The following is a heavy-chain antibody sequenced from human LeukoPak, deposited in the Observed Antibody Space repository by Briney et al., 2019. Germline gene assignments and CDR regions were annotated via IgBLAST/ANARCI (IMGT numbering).Heavy chain of an antibody. Sequence: ASVKVSCKASGYTFTGYYMHYVRQAPGQRLEWMGWINAGNGNTKYSQKFQGRVTITRDTSASTAYMELSSLRSEDTAVYYCARGDTVTGYYYYYYGMDVWGQGTTVTVSS. D-gene: IGHD4-17*01. V-gene: IGHV1-3*01. J-gene: IGHJ6*02. CDR1: GYTFTGYY. CDR2: INAGNGNT. CDR3: ARGDTVTGYYYYYYGMDV.